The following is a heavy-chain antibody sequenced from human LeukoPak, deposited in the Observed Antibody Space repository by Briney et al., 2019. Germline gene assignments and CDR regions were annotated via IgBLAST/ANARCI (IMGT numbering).Heavy chain of an antibody. D-gene: IGHD4-17*01. Sequence: GGSLRLSCAASGFTFSSYWMHWVRQAPGKGLVWISRINSDGSSTSYADSVKGRFTISRDNAKNTLYLQMNSLRAEDTAVYYCANPPTVTTIRFDPWGQGTLVTVSS. J-gene: IGHJ5*02. CDR1: GFTFSSYW. CDR2: INSDGSST. V-gene: IGHV3-74*01. CDR3: ANPPTVTTIRFDP.